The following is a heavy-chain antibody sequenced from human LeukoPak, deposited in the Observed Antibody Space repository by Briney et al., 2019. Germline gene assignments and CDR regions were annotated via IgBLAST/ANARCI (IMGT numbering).Heavy chain of an antibody. CDR3: ARDASFEYFHH. V-gene: IGHV4-4*02. J-gene: IGHJ1*01. CDR1: GGSISSSNW. Sequence: SGTLSLTCAVSGGSISSSNWWSWVRQPPGKGLEWIGEIYHSGSTNYNPSLKSRVTISVDTSKNQFSLKLTSVTAADTAVYYCARDASFEYFHHWGQGTLVTVSS. CDR2: IYHSGST.